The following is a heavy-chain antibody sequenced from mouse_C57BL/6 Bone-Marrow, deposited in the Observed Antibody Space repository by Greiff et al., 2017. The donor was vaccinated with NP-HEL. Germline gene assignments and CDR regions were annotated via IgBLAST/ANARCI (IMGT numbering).Heavy chain of an antibody. J-gene: IGHJ2*01. Sequence: EVMLQQSGPELVKPGDSVKISCKASGYSFTGYFMNWVMQSHGKSLEWIGRINPYNGDTFYNQKFKGKATLTVDKSSSTAHMELRSLTSEDSAVYYCARSGKNYYGSSYAYYFDYWGQGTTLTVSS. CDR2: INPYNGDT. CDR3: ARSGKNYYGSSYAYYFDY. D-gene: IGHD1-1*01. CDR1: GYSFTGYF. V-gene: IGHV1-20*01.